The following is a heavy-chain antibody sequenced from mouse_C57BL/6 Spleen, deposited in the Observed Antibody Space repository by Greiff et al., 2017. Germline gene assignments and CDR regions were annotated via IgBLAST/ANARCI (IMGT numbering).Heavy chain of an antibody. D-gene: IGHD2-3*01. J-gene: IGHJ2*01. V-gene: IGHV1-52*01. CDR1: GYTFTSYW. CDR2: IDPSDSET. CDR3: ARGNDPYWDYFDY. Sequence: QVQLKQPGAELVRPGSSVKLSCKASGYTFTSYWMHWVKQRPIQGLEWIGNIDPSDSETHYNQKFKDKATLTVDKSSSTAYMQLSSLTSEDSAVYYCARGNDPYWDYFDYWGQGTTLTVSS.